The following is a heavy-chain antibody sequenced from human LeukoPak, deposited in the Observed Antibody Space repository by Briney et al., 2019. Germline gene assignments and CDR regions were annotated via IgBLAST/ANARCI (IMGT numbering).Heavy chain of an antibody. CDR3: ARHGAGTAPFDY. D-gene: IGHD4/OR15-4a*01. J-gene: IGHJ4*02. Sequence: SETLSLTCTVSGGSISSGSYYWSWIRQPAGKGLEWIGRIYTSGSTNYNPSLKSRVTIPVDTSKNQFSLKLSSVTAADTAVYYCARHGAGTAPFDYWGQGTLVTVSS. CDR1: GGSISSGSYY. V-gene: IGHV4-61*02. CDR2: IYTSGST.